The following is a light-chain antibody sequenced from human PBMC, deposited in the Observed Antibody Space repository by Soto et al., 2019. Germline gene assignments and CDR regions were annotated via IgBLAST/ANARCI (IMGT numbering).Light chain of an antibody. CDR3: QSYDSSLNGPWV. Sequence: QSVLTQPPSVSGAPGQRVTISCTGSRSNIGAGYDVHWYQQVPGTAPKLLIYGSTNRPSGVPDRFSGSKSGTSASLAITGLQAEDEADYYCQSYDSSLNGPWVFGGGTKVTVL. CDR1: RSNIGAGYD. CDR2: GST. V-gene: IGLV1-40*01. J-gene: IGLJ3*02.